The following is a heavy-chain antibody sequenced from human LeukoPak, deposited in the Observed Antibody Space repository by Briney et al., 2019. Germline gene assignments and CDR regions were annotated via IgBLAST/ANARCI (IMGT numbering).Heavy chain of an antibody. J-gene: IGHJ4*02. CDR1: GFTFSSYA. Sequence: PGRSLRLSCAASGFTFSSYAMHWVRQAPGKGLEWVAVISYDGSSKYYADSVKGRFTISRDNSKNTLYLQMNSLRAEDTAVYYCASPYGHYYDSSGSPHYWGQGTLVTVSS. CDR2: ISYDGSSK. D-gene: IGHD3-22*01. CDR3: ASPYGHYYDSSGSPHY. V-gene: IGHV3-30-3*01.